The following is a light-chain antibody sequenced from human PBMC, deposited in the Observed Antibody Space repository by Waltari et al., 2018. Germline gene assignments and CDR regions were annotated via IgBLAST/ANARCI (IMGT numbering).Light chain of an antibody. J-gene: IGKJ3*01. V-gene: IGKV3D-20*02. CDR3: QQGSSTPFT. Sequence: EIVLTQSPGTLSLSPGERATLSCRASPTVSSSFLAWYQQKPGQAPRLLIYDTSSRATGIPDRFSGSGSGTDFTLTISRLEPEDFASYFCQQGSSTPFTFGPGTRVEIK. CDR1: PTVSSSF. CDR2: DTS.